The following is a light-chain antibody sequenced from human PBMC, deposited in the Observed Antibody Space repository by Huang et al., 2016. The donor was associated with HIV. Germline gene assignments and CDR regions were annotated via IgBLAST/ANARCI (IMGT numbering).Light chain of an antibody. CDR1: QRVRSRS. CDR2: GSS. Sequence: EIVLTQSPGTLSLSPGVSATLSCRASQRVRSRSLAWYKQKPGQSPGLLIFGSSNRATAIPDRFSGSGSATDFTLTISRLEPEDFAVYYCQQYGSSPLTFGGGTKVEIK. CDR3: QQYGSSPLT. V-gene: IGKV3-20*01. J-gene: IGKJ4*01.